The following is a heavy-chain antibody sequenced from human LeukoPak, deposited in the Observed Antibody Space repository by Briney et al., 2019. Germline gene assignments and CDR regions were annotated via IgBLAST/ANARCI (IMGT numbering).Heavy chain of an antibody. Sequence: GGSLRLSCAASGFTFSTYNMNWVRQAPGKGLEWVSSISSSSNYIYYADSVKGRFTISRDNAKNSLYLQMNSLRADDTDVYYCVRDVGASAPDAFDIWGQGTMVTVSS. D-gene: IGHD1-26*01. J-gene: IGHJ3*02. V-gene: IGHV3-21*01. CDR3: VRDVGASAPDAFDI. CDR2: ISSSSNYI. CDR1: GFTFSTYN.